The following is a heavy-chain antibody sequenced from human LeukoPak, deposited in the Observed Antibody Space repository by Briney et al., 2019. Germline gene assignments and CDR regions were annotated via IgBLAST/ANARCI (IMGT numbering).Heavy chain of an antibody. CDR2: IYTSGST. Sequence: SQTLSLTCTVSGGSISSGSYYWSWIRQPAGKGLEWIGRIYTSGSTNYNPSLKSRVTISVDTSKNQFSLKLSSVTAADTAVYYCARLSYRRFDYWGQGNLVTVSS. D-gene: IGHD4-11*01. CDR3: ARLSYRRFDY. J-gene: IGHJ4*02. CDR1: GGSISSGSYY. V-gene: IGHV4-61*02.